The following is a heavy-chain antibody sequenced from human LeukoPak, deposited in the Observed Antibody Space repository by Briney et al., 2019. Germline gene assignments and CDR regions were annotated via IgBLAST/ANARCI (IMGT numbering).Heavy chain of an antibody. CDR1: GGSISSGSYY. CDR3: AGSTMWIQPYRFFDY. Sequence: PSETLSLTCTVSGGSISSGSYYWSWIRQPAGKGLEWIGRIYTSGSTNYNPSLKSRVTISVDTSKNQFSLKLSSVTAADTAVYYCAGSTMWIQPYRFFDYWGQGTLVTVSS. D-gene: IGHD5-18*01. J-gene: IGHJ4*02. CDR2: IYTSGST. V-gene: IGHV4-61*02.